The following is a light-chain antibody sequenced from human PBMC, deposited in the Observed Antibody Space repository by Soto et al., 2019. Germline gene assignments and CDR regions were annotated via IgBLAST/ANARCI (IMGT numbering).Light chain of an antibody. J-gene: IGKJ4*01. CDR3: QQSYSAPTLT. CDR1: QNIDIF. CDR2: GAS. Sequence: DIQMTQSPSSLSASVGDRVTITCRASQNIDIFLNWYHQKPGRAPILLIYGASTLQNGVPSRFSGSGSGTDFSLTISSLQPEDFGTYYCQQSYSAPTLTFGAGTKVDIK. V-gene: IGKV1-39*01.